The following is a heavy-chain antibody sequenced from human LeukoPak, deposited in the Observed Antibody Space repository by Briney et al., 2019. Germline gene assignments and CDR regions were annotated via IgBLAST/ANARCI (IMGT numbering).Heavy chain of an antibody. V-gene: IGHV3-20*04. J-gene: IGHJ6*03. CDR2: IIGNGRIT. D-gene: IGHD5-18*01. CDR1: GFTFDDYA. Sequence: GESLRLSCAASGFTFDDYAMNWVRQAPGGGLEWVSEIIGNGRITEYVDSVKDRFTISRQNTKNSLYLYMNNLGGEDTALYFCARGSVQLWLRDTYYYMDVWGKGTTVTVSS. CDR3: ARGSVQLWLRDTYYYMDV.